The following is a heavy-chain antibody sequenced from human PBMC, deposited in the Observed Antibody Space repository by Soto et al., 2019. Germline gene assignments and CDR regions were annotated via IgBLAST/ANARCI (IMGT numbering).Heavy chain of an antibody. V-gene: IGHV3-30-3*01. D-gene: IGHD2-2*01. CDR3: ATARLDTPALKY. CDR2: ISYDGSNK. CDR1: GFTFSSYA. J-gene: IGHJ4*02. Sequence: QVQLVESGGGVVQPGRSLRLSCAASGFTFSSYAMHWVRQAPGKGLEWVAVISYDGSNKYYADSVKGRFTISRDNSKNTRYLQMNSLRAEDTAVYYCATARLDTPALKYWGQGTLVTVSS.